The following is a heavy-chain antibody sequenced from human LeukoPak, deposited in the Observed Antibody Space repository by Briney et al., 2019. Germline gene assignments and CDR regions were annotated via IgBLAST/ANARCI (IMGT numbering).Heavy chain of an antibody. V-gene: IGHV3-43D*03. J-gene: IGHJ3*01. CDR3: AKDMYLVGVGATPLGD. Sequence: PGGSLRLSCSASGFTFDDFALHWVRQRPGKGPEWVPLISWDGETSLYSDSVRGRFTISRDNDKNSLYLQMNSLRPEDSAMYYCAKDMYLVGVGATPLGDWGQGTRVIVSS. D-gene: IGHD1-26*01. CDR2: ISWDGETS. CDR1: GFTFDDFA.